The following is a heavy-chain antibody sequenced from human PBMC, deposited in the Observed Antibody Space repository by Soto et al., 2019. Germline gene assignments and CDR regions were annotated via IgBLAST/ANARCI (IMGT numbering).Heavy chain of an antibody. J-gene: IGHJ3*02. Sequence: RGESLKISCKGSGYSFTSYWIGWVRQMPGKGLEWMGIIYPGDSDTRYSPAFQGQVTISADKSISTAYLQWSSLKASDTAMYYCARHAGYYDFWSGYTPGAFDIWGQGTMVTVSS. V-gene: IGHV5-51*01. CDR1: GYSFTSYW. D-gene: IGHD3-3*01. CDR2: IYPGDSDT. CDR3: ARHAGYYDFWSGYTPGAFDI.